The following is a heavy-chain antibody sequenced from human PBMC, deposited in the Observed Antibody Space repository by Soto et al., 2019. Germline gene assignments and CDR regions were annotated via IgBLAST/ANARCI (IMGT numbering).Heavy chain of an antibody. J-gene: IGHJ6*04. CDR3: AGRGPQYMDV. CDR1: VFGDG. D-gene: IGHD3-10*01. Sequence: QDQLVQSGAEVAKPGASVKVSCKASVFGDGISWVRQAPGQGLEWLGWINVHNGQTEYAEKFEGRVTMTSETSTNTGYLELRALISDDTAVYYCAGRGPQYMDVWGKGTTVIVSS. CDR2: INVHNGQT. V-gene: IGHV1-18*01.